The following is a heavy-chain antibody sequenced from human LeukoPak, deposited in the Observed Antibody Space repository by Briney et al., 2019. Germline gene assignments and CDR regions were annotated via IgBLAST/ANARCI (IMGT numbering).Heavy chain of an antibody. CDR1: GFTFSSYS. Sequence: PGGSLRLSCAASGFTFSSYSMNWVRQAPGKGLERVSSISSSSSYIYYADSVKGRLTISRDNAKNSLYLQMNSLRAEDTAVYYCARDPPLPVTTDYFDYWGQGTLVTVSS. V-gene: IGHV3-21*01. J-gene: IGHJ4*02. CDR3: ARDPPLPVTTDYFDY. CDR2: ISSSSSYI. D-gene: IGHD4-17*01.